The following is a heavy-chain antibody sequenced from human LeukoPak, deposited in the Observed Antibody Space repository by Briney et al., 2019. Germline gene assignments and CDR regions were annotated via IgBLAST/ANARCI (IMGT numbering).Heavy chain of an antibody. D-gene: IGHD4-11*01. J-gene: IGHJ5*02. CDR1: GYTFTGYY. Sequence: ASVTVSCKASGYTFTGYYMHWVRQAPGQGLEWMGWISPNSGGTNYAQKFQGRVTMTRDTSISTAYMELSRLRSDDTAVYYCAREITVTTDWFDPWGQGTLVTVSS. CDR3: AREITVTTDWFDP. CDR2: ISPNSGGT. V-gene: IGHV1-2*02.